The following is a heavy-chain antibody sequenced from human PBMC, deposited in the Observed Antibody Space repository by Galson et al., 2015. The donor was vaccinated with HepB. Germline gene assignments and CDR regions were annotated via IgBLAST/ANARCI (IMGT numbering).Heavy chain of an antibody. CDR1: GFTFSSYW. D-gene: IGHD5-12*01. V-gene: IGHV3-74*01. CDR3: ARDYVARRDYYYGMDV. Sequence: SLRLSCAAHGFTFSSYWMHWVRQAPGKGLVWVSRINSDGSRTSYADSVKGRFTISRDNAKNTLYLQMNSRRAEDTAVYYCARDYVARRDYYYGMDVWGQGTTVTVSS. CDR2: INSDGSRT. J-gene: IGHJ6*02.